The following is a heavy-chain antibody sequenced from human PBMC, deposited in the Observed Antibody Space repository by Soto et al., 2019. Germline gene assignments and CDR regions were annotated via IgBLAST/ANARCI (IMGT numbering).Heavy chain of an antibody. Sequence: SETLSLTCTVSGGSISSYYWSWIRQPPGKGLEWIGYIYYSGSTNYSPSLKSRVTISVDTSKNQFSLKLSSVTAADTAVYYCAAGGGLPRYYWGQGTLVTVSS. D-gene: IGHD5-12*01. CDR2: IYYSGST. CDR1: GGSISSYY. J-gene: IGHJ4*02. CDR3: AAGGGLPRYY. V-gene: IGHV4-59*01.